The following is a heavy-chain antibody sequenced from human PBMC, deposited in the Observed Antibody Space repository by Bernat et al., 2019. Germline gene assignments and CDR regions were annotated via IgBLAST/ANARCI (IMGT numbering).Heavy chain of an antibody. J-gene: IGHJ6*03. CDR3: ARGTSTSAPYMDV. Sequence: EVQLVESGGGLVKPGGSLRLSCAASGFTLSSYSMNWVRQAPGKGLEWVSSISSSSSYTNYADSVKGRFTISRDNAKNSLYLQMNSLRAEDTAVYYCARGTSTSAPYMDVWGKGTTVTVSS. CDR1: GFTLSSYS. V-gene: IGHV3-21*04. CDR2: ISSSSSYT.